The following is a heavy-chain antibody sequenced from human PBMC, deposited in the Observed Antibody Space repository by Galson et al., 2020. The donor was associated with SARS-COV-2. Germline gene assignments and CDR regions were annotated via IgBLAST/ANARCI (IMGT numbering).Heavy chain of an antibody. V-gene: IGHV3-74*01. CDR2: INSDGSKT. J-gene: IGHJ4*02. CDR1: GFTFSSYW. D-gene: IGHD6-19*01. Sequence: GESLKISCAASGFTFSSYWMHWVRQGPGKGLVWVSRINSDGSKTSYADSMKGRFTISRDNAKNTLYLQMNSLRAEDTAVYYCARDTAVVGVTFDYWGQGTLVTVSS. CDR3: ARDTAVVGVTFDY.